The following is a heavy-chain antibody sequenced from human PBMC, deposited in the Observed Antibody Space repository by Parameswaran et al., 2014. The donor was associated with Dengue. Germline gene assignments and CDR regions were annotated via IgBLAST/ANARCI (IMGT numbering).Heavy chain of an antibody. D-gene: IGHD6-19*01. CDR1: GFTFSSYA. J-gene: IGHJ4*02. Sequence: LKISCAASGFTFSSYAMHWVRQAPGKGLEYVSAISSNGGSTYYANSVKGRFTISRDNSKNTLYLQMGSLRAEDMAVYYCARDKDSGWYAYFDYWGQGTLGHRLL. V-gene: IGHV3-64*01. CDR2: ISSNGGST. CDR3: ARDKDSGWYAYFDY.